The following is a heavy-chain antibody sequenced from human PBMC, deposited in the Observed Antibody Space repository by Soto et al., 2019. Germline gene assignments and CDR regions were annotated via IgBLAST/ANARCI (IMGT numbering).Heavy chain of an antibody. V-gene: IGHV3-23*01. CDR3: AKDRGIAGGASDY. Sequence: EVQLLESGGGLVQPGRSLRLSCAASGFTFSSYAMSWVRQAPGKGLEWVSAISGSGGSTYYEDSVKGRFTISRDNSKNTLDLQITIPRAEDTAVYYCAKDRGIAGGASDYWGQGSLVTVSS. CDR1: GFTFSSYA. D-gene: IGHD6-13*01. J-gene: IGHJ4*02. CDR2: ISGSGGST.